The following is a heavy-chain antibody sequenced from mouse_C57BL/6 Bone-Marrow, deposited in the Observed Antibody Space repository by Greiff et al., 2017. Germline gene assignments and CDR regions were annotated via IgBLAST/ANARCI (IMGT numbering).Heavy chain of an antibody. CDR1: GFSLTSYG. CDR2: IGGVGST. D-gene: IGHD4-1*01. Sequence: VQRVESGPGLVAPSQSLSITCPVSGFSLTSYGVDWVRQSPGKGLGWLGVIGGVGSTNYNSALKARLSISKDNSKSQVFLKVNSLQTDDTAMYYCASGLGRGFAYWGQGTLVTVSA. V-gene: IGHV2-6*01. CDR3: ASGLGRGFAY. J-gene: IGHJ3*01.